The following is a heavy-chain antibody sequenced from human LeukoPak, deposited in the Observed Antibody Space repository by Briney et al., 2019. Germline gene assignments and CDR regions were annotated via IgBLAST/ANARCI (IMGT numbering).Heavy chain of an antibody. Sequence: GASVKVSCKASGYTFTSYGISWVRQAPGQGLEWMGWISAYNGNTNYAQKLQGRVTMTTDTSTSTAYIELRSLRSDDTAVYYCARAYSVSTATMDFDYWGQGTLVTVSS. CDR2: ISAYNGNT. CDR1: GYTFTSYG. CDR3: ARAYSVSTATMDFDY. J-gene: IGHJ4*02. V-gene: IGHV1-18*01. D-gene: IGHD2-2*01.